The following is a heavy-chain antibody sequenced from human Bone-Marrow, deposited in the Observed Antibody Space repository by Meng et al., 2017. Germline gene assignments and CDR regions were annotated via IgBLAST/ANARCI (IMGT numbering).Heavy chain of an antibody. CDR3: ARDFPTPYSSGWYRGFDY. Sequence: QGRWVWSAVKGKKLWSPGKVSVKALGGTFSSYAISWVRQAPGQGLEWMGGIIPIFGTANYAQKFQGRVTITADKSTSTAYMELSSLRSEDTAVYYCARDFPTPYSSGWYRGFDYWGQGTLVTVSS. V-gene: IGHV1-69*06. D-gene: IGHD6-19*01. J-gene: IGHJ4*02. CDR2: IIPIFGTA. CDR1: GGTFSSYA.